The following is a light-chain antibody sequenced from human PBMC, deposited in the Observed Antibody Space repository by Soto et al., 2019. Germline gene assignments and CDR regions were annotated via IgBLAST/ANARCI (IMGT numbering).Light chain of an antibody. J-gene: IGLJ2*01. V-gene: IGLV1-40*01. CDR1: SSNIGAGYD. CDR2: GNT. CDR3: QSYDSGLSGNVV. Sequence: QSVLTQPPSVSGAPGQRVTISCTGSSSNIGAGYDVHWYQHLPGTAPKLLIYGNTNRPSGVPDRFSGSKSGTSASLAITGLQAEDEAHYYCQSYDSGLSGNVVFGGGTKLTVL.